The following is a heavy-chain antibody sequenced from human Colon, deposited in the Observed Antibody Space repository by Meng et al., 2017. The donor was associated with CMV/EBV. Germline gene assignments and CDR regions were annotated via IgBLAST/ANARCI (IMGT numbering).Heavy chain of an antibody. CDR3: ARQRDHHYPNFAFDL. CDR1: NGSISSTTYY. Sequence: SETLSLTCNVSNGSISSTTYYWTWVRQHPGTGLEWVGYIYYSGTAYHNPYLKSRLTISLDTSKNLCSMKLNSVTAADTAVYYCARQRDHHYPNFAFDLWGQGILVTVSS. J-gene: IGHJ5*02. V-gene: IGHV4-31*03. CDR2: IYYSGTA. D-gene: IGHD1-1*01.